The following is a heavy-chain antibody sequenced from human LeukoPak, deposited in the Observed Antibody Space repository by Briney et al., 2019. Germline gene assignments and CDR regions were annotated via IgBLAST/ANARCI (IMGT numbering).Heavy chain of an antibody. CDR3: AKGSRDSRPYYFDF. D-gene: IGHD5-24*01. Sequence: PGGSLGLSCAASGFTFDNYDMSWVRQAPGKGLEWVSAITGSGGDTYHADSVKGLFTISRDNSKNTLYLQMNSLRAEDTAVYYCAKGSRDSRPYYFDFWGQEILVTVSS. CDR2: ITGSGGDT. V-gene: IGHV3-23*01. CDR1: GFTFDNYD. J-gene: IGHJ4*02.